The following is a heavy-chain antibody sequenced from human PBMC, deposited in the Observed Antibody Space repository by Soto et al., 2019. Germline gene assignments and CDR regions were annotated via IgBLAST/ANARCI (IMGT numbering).Heavy chain of an antibody. D-gene: IGHD3-10*01. Sequence: ASVKVSCKASGDTFSGYPINWVRQAPGEGLEWMGRIIPVIGTTNDAQRFEGRVTFTADESTNTAYMELRGLLSGDTAVYYCARDGGFGELKYWGPGTLVTVSS. CDR3: ARDGGFGELKY. J-gene: IGHJ4*02. V-gene: IGHV1-69*11. CDR2: IIPVIGTT. CDR1: GDTFSGYP.